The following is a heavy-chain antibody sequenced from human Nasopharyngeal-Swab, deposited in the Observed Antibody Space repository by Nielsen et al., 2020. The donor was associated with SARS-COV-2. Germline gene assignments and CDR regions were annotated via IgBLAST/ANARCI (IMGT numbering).Heavy chain of an antibody. J-gene: IGHJ4*02. CDR1: GGSIGSSTNY. CDR3: ARRMGNYNPYFDY. D-gene: IGHD1-7*01. Sequence: SETLSLTCTVSGGSIGSSTNYWGLIRQPPGKGLEWIGKIYYSGSASYNPSLESRVAISIDTSKNQFSLRLKSVTAADTAVYYCARRMGNYNPYFDYWGQGTLVTVSS. CDR2: IYYSGSA. V-gene: IGHV4-39*01.